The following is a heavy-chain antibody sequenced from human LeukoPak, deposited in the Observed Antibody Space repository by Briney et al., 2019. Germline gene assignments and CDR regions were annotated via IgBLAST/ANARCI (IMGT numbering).Heavy chain of an antibody. Sequence: GGSLRLSCAASGFIFSNYGMNWVRQAPGKGLEWVAAISASGSATSYADSVRGRFTISRDNSKSTTYLQMNSLRAEDTAVYYCARDSGMDVWGQGTTVTVSS. V-gene: IGHV3-23*01. J-gene: IGHJ6*02. CDR1: GFIFSNYG. CDR2: ISASGSAT. CDR3: ARDSGMDV.